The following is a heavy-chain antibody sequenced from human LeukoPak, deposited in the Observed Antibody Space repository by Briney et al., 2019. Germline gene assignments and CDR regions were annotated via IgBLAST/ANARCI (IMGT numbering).Heavy chain of an antibody. D-gene: IGHD2-2*01. CDR1: GFTISTNY. Sequence: GGSLRLSCAASGFTISTNYMSWVRQAPGKGLEWVSVIHSGGSTYYADSVKGRFTISRDNSKNTLYLQMNSLRAEDTAVYYCARDPPVCSTSCLDYWGQGTLVTVSS. J-gene: IGHJ4*02. CDR2: IHSGGST. CDR3: ARDPPVCSTSCLDY. V-gene: IGHV3-53*01.